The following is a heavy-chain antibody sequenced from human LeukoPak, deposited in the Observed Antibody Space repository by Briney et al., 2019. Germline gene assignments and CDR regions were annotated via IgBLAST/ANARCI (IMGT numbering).Heavy chain of an antibody. J-gene: IGHJ4*02. Sequence: ASVKVSCKASGGTFSSYAISWVRQAPGQGLEWMGGIIPIFGTANYAQKFQGRVTITADESTSTAYMELSSLRSEDTAVYYCARDGDSSGYYGFWGQGTLVTVSS. V-gene: IGHV1-69*01. CDR3: ARDGDSSGYYGF. CDR1: GGTFSSYA. CDR2: IIPIFGTA. D-gene: IGHD3-22*01.